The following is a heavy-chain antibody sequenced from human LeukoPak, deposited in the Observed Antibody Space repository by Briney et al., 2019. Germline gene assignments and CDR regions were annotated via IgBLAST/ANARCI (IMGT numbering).Heavy chain of an antibody. D-gene: IGHD6-19*01. CDR3: ARDHVSSGWYVGFDL. CDR2: MYSGGST. Sequence: PGGSLRLSCVASGFTVKNTYVSWVRQAPGKGLEWLSVMYSGGSTYYPDFVKGRFTISRDISKNTLYLQMNSLRVEDTAVYYCARDHVSSGWYVGFDLWGQGTLVTVSS. J-gene: IGHJ4*02. V-gene: IGHV3-53*01. CDR1: GFTVKNTY.